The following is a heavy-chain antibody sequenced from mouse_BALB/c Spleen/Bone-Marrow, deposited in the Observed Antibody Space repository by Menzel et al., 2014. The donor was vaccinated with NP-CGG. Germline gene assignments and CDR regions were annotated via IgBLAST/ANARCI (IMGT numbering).Heavy chain of an antibody. J-gene: IGHJ4*01. CDR3: ARDRGTTRAMDY. D-gene: IGHD1-1*01. Sequence: VHLVESGPGLVAPSQSLSITCTVSGFSLTSYGVHWVRQPPGKGLEWLGVIWAGGSTNYNSALMFRLSISKDNSKSQVFLKMNSLQTDDTAVYYCARDRGTTRAMDYWGQGTSVTVSS. CDR2: IWAGGST. V-gene: IGHV2-9*02. CDR1: GFSLTSYG.